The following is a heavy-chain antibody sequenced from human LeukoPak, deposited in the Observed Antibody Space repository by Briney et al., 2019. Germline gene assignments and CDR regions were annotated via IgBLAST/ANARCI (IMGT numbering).Heavy chain of an antibody. Sequence: GGSLRLSCAASGFTFDDYGMRWVRQAPGKGLEWVSGINWNGGSTGYADSVKGRFTISRGNAKNSLYLQMNSLRAEDTALYYCARVRHDSSGFDYWGQGTLVTVSS. D-gene: IGHD3-22*01. CDR3: ARVRHDSSGFDY. J-gene: IGHJ4*02. CDR2: INWNGGST. V-gene: IGHV3-20*04. CDR1: GFTFDDYG.